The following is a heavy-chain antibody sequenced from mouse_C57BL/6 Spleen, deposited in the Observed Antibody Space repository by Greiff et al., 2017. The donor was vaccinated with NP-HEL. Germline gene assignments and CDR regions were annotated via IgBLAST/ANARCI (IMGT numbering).Heavy chain of an antibody. CDR1: GFTFSDYY. Sequence: EVMLVESEGGLVQPGSSMKLSCTASGFTFSDYYMAWVRQVPAKGLEWVANINYDCSSTYYPDSLQSRFIISGDNVKNILYLEMSSLKSEDTDTYYCARVGQYYDSRYFDVWGTGTTVTVSS. CDR3: ARVGQYYDSRYFDV. J-gene: IGHJ1*03. V-gene: IGHV5-16*01. D-gene: IGHD1-1*01. CDR2: INYDCSST.